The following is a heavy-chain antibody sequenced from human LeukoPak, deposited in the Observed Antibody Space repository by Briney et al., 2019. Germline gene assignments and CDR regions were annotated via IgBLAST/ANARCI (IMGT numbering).Heavy chain of an antibody. V-gene: IGHV3-23*01. Sequence: EGSLKLSCAASGFTFSSYAMSWVRQAPGKGLEWVASISAGGGRSWYADYVKGRFTISRDNSKNTVEVQLNSLRAEDTAVYYCAKFRGSERTVIDCWGQGTLVTVSP. CDR1: GFTFSSYA. CDR3: AKFRGSERTVIDC. D-gene: IGHD1-1*01. J-gene: IGHJ4*02. CDR2: ISAGGGRS.